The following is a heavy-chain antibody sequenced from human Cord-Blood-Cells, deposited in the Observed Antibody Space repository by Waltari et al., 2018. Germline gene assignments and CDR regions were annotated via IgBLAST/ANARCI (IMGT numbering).Heavy chain of an antibody. J-gene: IGHJ4*02. D-gene: IGHD2-2*01. CDR2: IIPILGIA. CDR1: GGTFSSYA. Sequence: QVQLVQSGAEVKKPGSSVKVSCKASGGTFSSYAISWVRQAPGQGLEWMGRIIPILGIANYAQKFQGRVTITACKSTSTAYMELSSLRSEDTAVYYCARDLYCSSTSCSIDYWGQGTLVTVSS. V-gene: IGHV1-69*09. CDR3: ARDLYCSSTSCSIDY.